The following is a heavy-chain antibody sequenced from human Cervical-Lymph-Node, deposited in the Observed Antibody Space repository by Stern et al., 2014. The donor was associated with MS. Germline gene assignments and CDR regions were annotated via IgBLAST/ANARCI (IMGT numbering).Heavy chain of an antibody. CDR3: ARSGDFGDTGHWLDP. V-gene: IGHV4-30-4*01. CDR2: IFYSGTS. D-gene: IGHD3-10*01. J-gene: IGHJ5*02. Sequence: VQLVESGPGLVKPSQTLSLTCSVAGGSIRNGDYFWTWIRQSPGKGLEWIGSIFYSGTSYYSPSLKSRVFISVDTSKNQFSLSLNSLTAADTAVYYCARSGDFGDTGHWLDPWGQGTLVTVSS. CDR1: GGSIRNGDYF.